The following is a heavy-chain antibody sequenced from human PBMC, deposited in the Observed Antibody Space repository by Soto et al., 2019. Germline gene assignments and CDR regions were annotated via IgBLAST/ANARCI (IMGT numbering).Heavy chain of an antibody. CDR3: ARGVRSSYDSWTAYWPGY. V-gene: IGHV1-69*01. CDR2: IIPIFGTT. Sequence: QGQLVQSGAEVRKPGSSVRVSCKASEGNLRSYAITWVRQAPGQEMEWMGGIIPIFGTTNIAQKYQGRVTFTANESTSTAYMALRSLRSDDTAVYYCARGVRSSYDSWTAYWPGYWGQGTLVTVSS. D-gene: IGHD3-3*01. CDR1: EGNLRSYA. J-gene: IGHJ4*02.